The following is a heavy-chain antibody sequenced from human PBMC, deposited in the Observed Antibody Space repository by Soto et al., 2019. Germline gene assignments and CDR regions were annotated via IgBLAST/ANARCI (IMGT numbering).Heavy chain of an antibody. D-gene: IGHD3-22*01. CDR2: IIPSIGII. CDR1: GGTFSSFV. V-gene: IGHV1-69*04. Sequence: SVKVSCKASGGTFSSFVISWVRQAPGQGLEWMGRIIPSIGIINYAQKFQGRVTITADTSTSTAYMELSSLRSDDTAVYYCAREGDMKFHSDSSDEPGDWGQGTLVTFSS. CDR3: AREGDMKFHSDSSDEPGD. J-gene: IGHJ4*02.